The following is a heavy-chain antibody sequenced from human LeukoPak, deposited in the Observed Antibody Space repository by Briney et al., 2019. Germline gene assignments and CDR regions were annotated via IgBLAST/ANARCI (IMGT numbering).Heavy chain of an antibody. CDR3: ARAGRAYYYDSSGYYPEDY. J-gene: IGHJ4*02. CDR1: GGTFSSYA. CDR2: IIPIFGTA. V-gene: IGHV1-69*13. D-gene: IGHD3-22*01. Sequence: SVKVSCKASGGTFSSYAISWVRQAPGQGLEWMGGIIPIFGTANYAQKFRGRVTITADESTSTAYMELSSLRSEDTAVYYCARAGRAYYYDSSGYYPEDYWGQGTLVTVPS.